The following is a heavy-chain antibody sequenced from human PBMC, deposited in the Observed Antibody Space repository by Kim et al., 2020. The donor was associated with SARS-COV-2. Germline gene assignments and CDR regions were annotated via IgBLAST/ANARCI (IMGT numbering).Heavy chain of an antibody. CDR2: INPSGGRG. CDR3: ARDRMVVTVNYVMDV. V-gene: IGHV1-46*01. CDR1: GYTFSWYH. D-gene: IGHD2-21*02. Sequence: ASVKVSCKASGYTFSWYHMHWLRQAPGQGLEWMGLINPSGGRGSYAHNFQGRVTMTRDASTTTVYMELSSLGSEDTAVYYCARDRMVVTVNYVMDVWGQGTTVTVSS. J-gene: IGHJ6*02.